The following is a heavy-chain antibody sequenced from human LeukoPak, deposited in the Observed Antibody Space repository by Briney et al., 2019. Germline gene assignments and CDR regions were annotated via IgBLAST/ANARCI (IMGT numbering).Heavy chain of an antibody. CDR1: GFTFSSYG. V-gene: IGHV3-30*18. J-gene: IGHJ2*01. Sequence: GGSLRLSCAASGFTFSSYGMHWVRQAPGKGLEWVAVISYDGSNKYYADSVKGRFTISRDNSKNTLYLQMNSLRAEDTAVYYCAKVAVMGYSYGYFDLWGRGTLVTVSS. D-gene: IGHD5-18*01. CDR3: AKVAVMGYSYGYFDL. CDR2: ISYDGSNK.